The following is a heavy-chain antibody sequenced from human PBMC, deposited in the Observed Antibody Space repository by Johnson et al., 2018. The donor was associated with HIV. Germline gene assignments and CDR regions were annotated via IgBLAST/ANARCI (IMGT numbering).Heavy chain of an antibody. D-gene: IGHD2-15*01. Sequence: QVQLVESGGGVVQPGRSLRLSCAASGFTFTSYTMHWVRQAPGKGLEWVALISYDGSNKSYADSVKGRFTISRDNSKNTLYLQMNSLRAEDTAVYYCAKEGRGGAFDIWGQGTMVTVSS. J-gene: IGHJ3*02. CDR2: ISYDGSNK. V-gene: IGHV3-30-3*01. CDR1: GFTFTSYT. CDR3: AKEGRGGAFDI.